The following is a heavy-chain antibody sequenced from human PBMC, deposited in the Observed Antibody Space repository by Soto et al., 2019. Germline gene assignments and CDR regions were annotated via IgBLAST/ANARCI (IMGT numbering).Heavy chain of an antibody. CDR1: GGSVSSGSYY. Sequence: PSETLSLTCTVSGGSVSSGSYYWSWIRQPPGKGLEWIGYVYYSGSANKNPSLKSRVAISVDTSKNQFSLQLSSVTAADTAVNYCAGGFCSNGVCYRGTTQMDYWGQGTLVTVSS. CDR3: AGGFCSNGVCYRGTTQMDY. V-gene: IGHV4-61*01. J-gene: IGHJ4*02. D-gene: IGHD2-8*01. CDR2: VYYSGSA.